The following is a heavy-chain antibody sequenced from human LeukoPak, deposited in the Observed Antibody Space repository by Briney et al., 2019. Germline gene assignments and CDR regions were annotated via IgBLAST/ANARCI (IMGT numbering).Heavy chain of an antibody. Sequence: SETLSLTCAVYGGSFSGYYWSWIRQPPGKGLEWIGEINHSGSTNYNPSLKSRVTISVDTSKNQFSLKLSSVTAADTAVYFCARGRGYYYGSGRFTRYYMDVWGKGTTVTVSS. CDR2: INHSGST. CDR1: GGSFSGYY. J-gene: IGHJ6*03. D-gene: IGHD3-10*01. V-gene: IGHV4-34*01. CDR3: ARGRGYYYGSGRFTRYYMDV.